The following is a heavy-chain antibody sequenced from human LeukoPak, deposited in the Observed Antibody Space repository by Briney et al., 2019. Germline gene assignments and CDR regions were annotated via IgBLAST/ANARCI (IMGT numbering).Heavy chain of an antibody. D-gene: IGHD6-19*01. CDR3: ARDRGYSSGWYPEYYFDY. CDR1: GYTFTGYY. J-gene: IGHJ4*02. Sequence: VASVKVSCKASGYTFTGYYIHWVRQAPGQGLEWMGWINPNSGGTNYAQKLQGRVTMTTDTSTSTAYMELRSLRSDDTAVYYCARDRGYSSGWYPEYYFDYWGQGTLVTVSS. V-gene: IGHV1-2*02. CDR2: INPNSGGT.